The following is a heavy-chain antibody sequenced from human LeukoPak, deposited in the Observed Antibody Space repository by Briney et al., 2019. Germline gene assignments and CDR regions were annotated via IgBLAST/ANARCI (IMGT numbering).Heavy chain of an antibody. CDR3: ARFSSSWGELDY. V-gene: IGHV4-59*02. CDR2: IYYSGST. D-gene: IGHD6-13*01. Sequence: SETLSLTCIVSGGSVSSYYWSWIRQPPGKGLEWIGYIYYSGSTNYNPSLKSRVTISVDTSKNQFSLKLSSVTAADTAVYYCARFSSSWGELDYWGQGTLVTVSS. J-gene: IGHJ4*02. CDR1: GGSVSSYY.